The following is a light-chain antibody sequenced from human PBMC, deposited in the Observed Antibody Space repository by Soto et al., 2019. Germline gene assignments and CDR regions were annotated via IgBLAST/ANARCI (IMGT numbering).Light chain of an antibody. Sequence: IVFTQSPATLCLSPGERPTLSCRASQSVSSSYLAWYQQKPGQAPRLLIYGASSRATGIPDRFSGSGSGTDFTLTISSLEPEDFAVYDCQQYGSFGFTGGPGTKGDIK. CDR1: QSVSSSY. CDR2: GAS. V-gene: IGKV3-20*01. J-gene: IGKJ3*01. CDR3: QQYGSFGFT.